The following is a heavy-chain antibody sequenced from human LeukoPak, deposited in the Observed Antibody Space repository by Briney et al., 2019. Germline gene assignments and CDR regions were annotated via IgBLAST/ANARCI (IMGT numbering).Heavy chain of an antibody. D-gene: IGHD1-26*01. CDR3: ARAQWGPYNWFDP. CDR2: INPNSGGT. Sequence: ASVKVSCKASGYTFTGYYMHWVRQAPGQGLELMGWINPNSGGTNYAQKFQGRVTMTRDTSISTAYMELSRLRSDDTAVYYCARAQWGPYNWFDPWGQGTLVTVSS. V-gene: IGHV1-2*02. J-gene: IGHJ5*02. CDR1: GYTFTGYY.